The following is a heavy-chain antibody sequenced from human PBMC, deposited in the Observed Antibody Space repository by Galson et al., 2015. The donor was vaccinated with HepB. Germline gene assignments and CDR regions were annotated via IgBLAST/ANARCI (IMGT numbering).Heavy chain of an antibody. CDR1: GFTVSSNY. V-gene: IGHV3-66*01. Sequence: SLRLSCAASGFTVSSNYMNWVRQAPGKGLEWVSVIYSGGNTYYADSVSGRFTISRDNSKNTLYLQMNGLRAEDTAVYYCAREGPNYYGSGWFDPWGQGTLVTVSS. J-gene: IGHJ5*02. D-gene: IGHD3-10*01. CDR2: IYSGGNT. CDR3: AREGPNYYGSGWFDP.